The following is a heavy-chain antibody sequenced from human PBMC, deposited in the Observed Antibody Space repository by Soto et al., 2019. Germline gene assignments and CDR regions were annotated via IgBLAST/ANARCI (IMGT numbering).Heavy chain of an antibody. CDR2: IWYDGSNK. V-gene: IGHV3-33*01. CDR3: AREPPYPSYCSSTSCYGVYFDY. J-gene: IGHJ4*02. Sequence: QVQLVESGGGVVQPGRSLRLSCAASGFTFSSYGMHWVRQAPGKGLEWVAVIWYDGSNKYYADSVKGRFTISRDNSKNPLYLQMNMLRAEGTAVYYCAREPPYPSYCSSTSCYGVYFDYWGQGTLVTVSS. CDR1: GFTFSSYG. D-gene: IGHD2-2*01.